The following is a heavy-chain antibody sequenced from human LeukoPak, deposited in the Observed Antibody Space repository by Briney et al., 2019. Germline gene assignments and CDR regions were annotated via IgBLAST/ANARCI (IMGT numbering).Heavy chain of an antibody. J-gene: IGHJ4*02. CDR3: AKDQLPYYYDSSGSDY. Sequence: PGGSLRLSCAASGFTFSSYGMHWVRQAPGKGLEWVAFIRYDGSNKYYADSVKGRFTISRDNSKNTLYLQMNSLRAEDTAVYYCAKDQLPYYYDSSGSDYWGQGTLVTVSS. D-gene: IGHD3-22*01. V-gene: IGHV3-30*02. CDR1: GFTFSSYG. CDR2: IRYDGSNK.